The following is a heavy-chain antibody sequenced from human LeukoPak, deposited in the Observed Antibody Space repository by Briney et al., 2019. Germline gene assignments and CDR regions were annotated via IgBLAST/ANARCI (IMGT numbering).Heavy chain of an antibody. Sequence: GGSLRLSCAASGFTASSNYMSWVRQAPGKGLEWVSVIYSGGSTYYADSVKGRFTISRDNSKNTLYLQMNSLRAEDTAVYYCARLYCSGGSSYLDYWGQGTLVTVSS. J-gene: IGHJ4*02. CDR2: IYSGGST. CDR3: ARLYCSGGSSYLDY. V-gene: IGHV3-53*01. D-gene: IGHD2-15*01. CDR1: GFTASSNY.